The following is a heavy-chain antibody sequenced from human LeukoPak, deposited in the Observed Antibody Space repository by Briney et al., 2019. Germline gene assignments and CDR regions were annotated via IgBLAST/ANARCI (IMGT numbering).Heavy chain of an antibody. V-gene: IGHV3-23*01. CDR2: ISGSGGRT. D-gene: IGHD3-22*01. CDR3: AKNYFDSSGYIDY. Sequence: GGSLRLSCAASGFTFSSYAMTWVRQAPGKGLEWVSGISGSGGRTYNADSVKGRFIISRDNSKNTLYVQMNSLRAEDTAVYYCAKNYFDSSGYIDYWGQGTLVTVSS. CDR1: GFTFSSYA. J-gene: IGHJ4*02.